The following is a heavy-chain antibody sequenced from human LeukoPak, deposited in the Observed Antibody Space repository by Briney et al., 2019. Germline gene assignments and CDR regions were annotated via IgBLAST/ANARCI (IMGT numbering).Heavy chain of an antibody. CDR1: GGSISSSSYY. Sequence: KTSETLSLTCTVSGGSISSSSYYWGWIRQPPGKGLEWIGSIYYSGSTYYNPSLKSRVTISVDTSKNQFSLKLSSVTAADTAVYYCARLVVVTAIGEWYFDLWGRGTLVTVSS. J-gene: IGHJ2*01. CDR3: ARLVVVTAIGEWYFDL. D-gene: IGHD2-21*02. CDR2: IYYSGST. V-gene: IGHV4-39*07.